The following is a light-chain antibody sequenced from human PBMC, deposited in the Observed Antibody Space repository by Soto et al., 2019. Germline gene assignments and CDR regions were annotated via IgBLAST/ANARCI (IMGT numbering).Light chain of an antibody. CDR1: SSDVGGYNY. Sequence: QYALTQPASVSGSPGQSITISCTGTSSDVGGYNYVSWYQQHPGKAPKLMIYEVSNRPSGVSNRFSGSKSGNTASLTISGLQAEDEDDYYCSSYTTTSALGVFGGGTKLTVL. V-gene: IGLV2-14*01. CDR3: SSYTTTSALGV. CDR2: EVS. J-gene: IGLJ3*02.